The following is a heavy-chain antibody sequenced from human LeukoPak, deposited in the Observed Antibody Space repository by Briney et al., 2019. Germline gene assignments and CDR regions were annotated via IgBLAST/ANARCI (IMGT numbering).Heavy chain of an antibody. D-gene: IGHD3-10*01. CDR1: GYTFTGYY. V-gene: IGHV1-2*02. Sequence: ASVKVSCKASGYTFTGYYMHWVRQAPGQGLEWMGWINPNSGGTNYAQKFQGRVTMTRDTSTSTAYMELRSLRSDDTAVYYCARFGEFIFDYWGQGTLVTVSS. CDR3: ARFGEFIFDY. CDR2: INPNSGGT. J-gene: IGHJ4*02.